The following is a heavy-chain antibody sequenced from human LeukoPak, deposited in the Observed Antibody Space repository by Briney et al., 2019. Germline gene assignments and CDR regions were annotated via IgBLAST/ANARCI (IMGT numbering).Heavy chain of an antibody. J-gene: IGHJ4*02. CDR2: ISGSGGST. CDR3: AKDFATGYSSGWYVY. CDR1: GFTFSSYA. D-gene: IGHD6-19*01. Sequence: GGSLRLSCAASGFTFSSYAMSWVRQAPGKGLEWVSTISGSGGSTYYADFVKGRFTISRDNSKNTLYLQMNSLRAEDTAVYYCAKDFATGYSSGWYVYWGQGTLVTVSS. V-gene: IGHV3-23*01.